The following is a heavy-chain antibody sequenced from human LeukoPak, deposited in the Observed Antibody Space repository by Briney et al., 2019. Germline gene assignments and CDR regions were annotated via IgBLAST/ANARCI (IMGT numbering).Heavy chain of an antibody. Sequence: GGSLGLXCAASGFTFSSYSMNWVRRAPGKGLEWVSSISSSSSYIYYADSVKGRFTISRDNAKNSLYLQMNSLRAEDTAVYYCARVYVGALDYWGQGTLVTVSS. J-gene: IGHJ4*02. CDR1: GFTFSSYS. CDR2: ISSSSSYI. V-gene: IGHV3-21*01. CDR3: ARVYVGALDY. D-gene: IGHD1-26*01.